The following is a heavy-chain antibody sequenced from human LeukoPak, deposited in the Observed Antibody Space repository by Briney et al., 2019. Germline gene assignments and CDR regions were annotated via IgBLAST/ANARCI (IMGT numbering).Heavy chain of an antibody. V-gene: IGHV3-23*01. CDR2: ISGSAGST. CDR3: AKVDDSGWPSHSHFDN. CDR1: GFTFSSYA. J-gene: IGHJ4*02. Sequence: PGGSLRLSCAASGFTFSSYAMTWVRQAPGRGLERVSTISGSAGSTYYADSVKGRFTISRDNSKDTLYLQMNSLRAEETAVYYCAKVDDSGWPSHSHFDNWGQGTLVTASS. D-gene: IGHD6-19*01.